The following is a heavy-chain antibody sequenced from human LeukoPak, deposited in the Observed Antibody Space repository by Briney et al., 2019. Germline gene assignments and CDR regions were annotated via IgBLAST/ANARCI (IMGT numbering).Heavy chain of an antibody. CDR1: GYTFTDYY. CDR3: ARDGYTTSCPDY. CDR2: INPKSGGT. V-gene: IGHV1-2*02. Sequence: ASVTVSFKPSGYTFTDYYIHWVRQAPGQGLEWMGWINPKSGGTNSAQKFQGRVTMTSDTSISTAYMELSGLRSDDTAVYYCARDGYTTSCPDYWGQGTLVTVSS. J-gene: IGHJ4*02. D-gene: IGHD2-2*01.